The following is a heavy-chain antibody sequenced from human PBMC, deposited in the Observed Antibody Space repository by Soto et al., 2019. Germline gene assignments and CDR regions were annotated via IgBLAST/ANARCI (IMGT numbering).Heavy chain of an antibody. J-gene: IGHJ6*02. Sequence: QVQLVQSGAEVKKPGSSVKVSCKASGGTFSSCAISWVRQAPGQGLEWMGGIIPIFGTANYAQKFHGRVTITADESTSTAYMELSSLRSEDTAVYYCARAHGIAARPLPWYYGMDVWGQGTTVTVSS. CDR3: ARAHGIAARPLPWYYGMDV. CDR2: IIPIFGTA. D-gene: IGHD6-6*01. V-gene: IGHV1-69*01. CDR1: GGTFSSCA.